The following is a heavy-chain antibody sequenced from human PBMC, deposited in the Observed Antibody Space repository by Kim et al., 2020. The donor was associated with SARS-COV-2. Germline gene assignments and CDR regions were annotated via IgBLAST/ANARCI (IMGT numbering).Heavy chain of an antibody. CDR1: GDSIGSGNYY. CDR3: ARGRFDYHILTGYSPLLNFDI. CDR2: IFYTGIT. Sequence: SETLSLSCSVSGDSIGSGNYYWTWIRQHPEKGLEWIGSIFYTGITYYNPSLKNRLVILIDTSKNHFSVNLTSVSAADTALYFCARGRFDYHILTGYSPLLNFDIWGHGTPVTVSS. D-gene: IGHD3-9*01. J-gene: IGHJ4*01. V-gene: IGHV4-31*03.